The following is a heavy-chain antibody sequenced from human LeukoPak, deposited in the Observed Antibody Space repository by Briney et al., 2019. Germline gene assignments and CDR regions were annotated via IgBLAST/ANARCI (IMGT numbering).Heavy chain of an antibody. J-gene: IGHJ4*02. V-gene: IGHV3-33*06. CDR2: IWYDGSNK. D-gene: IGHD3-3*01. CDR3: AKQYYDFWSGYKGEYYFDY. Sequence: GGSLRLSCAAYGFTFSSYGMHWVRQAPGKGLEWVAVIWYDGSNKYYADSVKGRFTISRDNSKNTLYLQMNSLRAEDTAVYYCAKQYYDFWSGYKGEYYFDYWGQGTLVTVSS. CDR1: GFTFSSYG.